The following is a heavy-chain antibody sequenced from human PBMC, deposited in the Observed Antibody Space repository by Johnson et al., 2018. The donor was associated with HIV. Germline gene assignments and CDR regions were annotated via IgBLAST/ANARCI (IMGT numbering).Heavy chain of an antibody. CDR2: ISLNSGSI. D-gene: IGHD1-26*01. CDR1: GFTFDDYA. CDR3: ARDPGPQWELEATDAFDI. J-gene: IGHJ3*02. Sequence: VQLVESGGGLVQPGRSLRLSCAASGFTFDDYAMHWVRQAPGKGLEWVSGISLNSGSIGYADSVKRRFTISRVHAKNSLYLQMNSLRAEDTALYYCARDPGPQWELEATDAFDIWGHGTMVTVSS. V-gene: IGHV3-9*01.